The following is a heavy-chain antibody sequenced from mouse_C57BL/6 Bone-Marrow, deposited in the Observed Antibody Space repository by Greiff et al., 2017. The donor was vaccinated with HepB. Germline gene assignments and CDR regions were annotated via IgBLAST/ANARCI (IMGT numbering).Heavy chain of an antibody. CDR3: ARDGNRDY. V-gene: IGHV5-6*01. J-gene: IGHJ2*01. D-gene: IGHD2-1*01. CDR1: GFTFSSYG. Sequence: EVKLMESGGDLVKPGGSLKLSCAASGFTFSSYGMSWVRQTPDKRLEWVATISSGGSYTYYPDSVKGRFTISRDNAKNTLYLQMSSLKSEDTAMYYCARDGNRDYWGQGTTLTVSS. CDR2: ISSGGSYT.